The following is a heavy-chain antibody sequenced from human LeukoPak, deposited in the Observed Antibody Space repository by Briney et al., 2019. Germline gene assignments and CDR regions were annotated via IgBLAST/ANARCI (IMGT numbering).Heavy chain of an antibody. CDR2: ISYDGSNK. J-gene: IGHJ4*02. Sequence: GGSLRLSCAASGFTFSSYAMHWVRQAPGKGLEWVAVISYDGSNKYYADSVKGRFTISRDNSKNTLYLQMNSLRAEDTAVYYCASGPLYLIAVAGLDYWGQGTLVTASS. D-gene: IGHD6-19*01. CDR1: GFTFSSYA. V-gene: IGHV3-30*04. CDR3: ASGPLYLIAVAGLDY.